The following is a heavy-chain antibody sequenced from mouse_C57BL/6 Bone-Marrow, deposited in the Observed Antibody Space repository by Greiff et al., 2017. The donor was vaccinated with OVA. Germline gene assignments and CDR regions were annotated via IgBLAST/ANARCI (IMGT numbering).Heavy chain of an antibody. CDR1: GFTFSDFY. V-gene: IGHV7-1*01. Sequence: EVKLMESGGGLVQSGRSLRLSCATSGFTFSDFYMEWVRQAPGKGLEWIAASRNKANDYTTEYSASVQGRFIVSRDTSQSILYLQMNALRAEDTAIYYCARDANDGYYLHWYFDVWGTGTTVTVSS. CDR3: ARDANDGYYLHWYFDV. CDR2: SRNKANDYTT. J-gene: IGHJ1*03. D-gene: IGHD2-3*01.